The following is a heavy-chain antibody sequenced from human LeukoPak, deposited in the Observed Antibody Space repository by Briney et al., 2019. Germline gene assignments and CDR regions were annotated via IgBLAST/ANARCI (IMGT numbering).Heavy chain of an antibody. CDR2: ITSTIAFI. J-gene: IGHJ4*02. CDR3: ARVGGDSSDWGTMIDY. D-gene: IGHD6-19*01. Sequence: GGSLRLSCAASGFTFSIYSMDWVRQDPGKGLEWVSSITSTIAFIFYADPVKGPLSISQDNSQKALYLQMNGLRAEGTAVYFCARVGGDSSDWGTMIDYWGQGTLVTVSS. V-gene: IGHV3-21*01. CDR1: GFTFSIYS.